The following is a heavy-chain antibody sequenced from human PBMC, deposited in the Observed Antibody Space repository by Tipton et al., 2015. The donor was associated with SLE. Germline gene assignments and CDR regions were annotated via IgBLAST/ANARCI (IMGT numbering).Heavy chain of an antibody. D-gene: IGHD6-13*01. CDR2: IYYSGST. V-gene: IGHV4-61*01. CDR3: ARARGAAGKDLDY. Sequence: TLSLTCTVSGGSISSSSYYWSCIRQPPGKGLEWIGYIYYSGSTNYNPSLKSRVTISVDTSKNQFPLKLSSVTAADTAVYYCARARGAAGKDLDYWGQGTLVTVSS. J-gene: IGHJ4*02. CDR1: GGSISSSSYY.